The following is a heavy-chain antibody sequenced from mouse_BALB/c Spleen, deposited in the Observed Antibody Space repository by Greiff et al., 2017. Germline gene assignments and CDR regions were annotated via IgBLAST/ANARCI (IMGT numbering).Heavy chain of an antibody. V-gene: IGHV2-6-7*01. CDR2: IWGDGST. CDR3: ARLYDGYRAWFAY. D-gene: IGHD2-3*01. Sequence: VQVVESGPGLVAPSQSLSITCTVSGFSLTGYGVNWVRQPPGKGLEWLGMIWGDGSTDYNSALKSRLSISKDNSKSQVFLKMNSLQTDDTARYYCARLYDGYRAWFAYWGQGTLVTVSA. CDR1: GFSLTGYG. J-gene: IGHJ3*01.